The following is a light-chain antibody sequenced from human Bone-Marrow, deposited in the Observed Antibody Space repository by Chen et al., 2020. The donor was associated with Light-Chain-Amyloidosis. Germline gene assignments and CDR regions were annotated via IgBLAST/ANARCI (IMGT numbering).Light chain of an antibody. Sequence: NFMLTQPASVSESPWKTVIFSCTRISGSIATNYVQWYQQRPGSSPTTVIYEDDQRPSGVPDRFSGSIDRSSNSASLTISGLKTEDEADYYCQSYQGSSQGVFGGGTKLTVL. CDR1: SGSIATNY. J-gene: IGLJ3*02. CDR3: QSYQGSSQGV. CDR2: EDD. V-gene: IGLV6-57*01.